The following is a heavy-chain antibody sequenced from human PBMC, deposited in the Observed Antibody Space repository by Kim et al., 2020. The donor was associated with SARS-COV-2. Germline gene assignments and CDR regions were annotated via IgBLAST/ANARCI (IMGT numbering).Heavy chain of an antibody. CDR1: GGSISSYY. CDR2: IYYSGST. CDR3: ARNEVYGDYCYYYGMDV. J-gene: IGHJ6*02. V-gene: IGHV4-59*01. D-gene: IGHD4-17*01. Sequence: SETLSLTCTVSGGSISSYYWSWIRQPPGKGLEWIGYIYYSGSTNYNPSLKSRVTISVDTSKNQFSLKLSSVTAADTAVYYCARNEVYGDYCYYYGMDVWGQGTTVTVSS.